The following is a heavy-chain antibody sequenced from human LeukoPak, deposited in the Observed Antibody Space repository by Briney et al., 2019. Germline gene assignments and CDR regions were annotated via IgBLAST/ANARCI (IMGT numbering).Heavy chain of an antibody. D-gene: IGHD2-21*01. CDR2: ISVYNDNT. V-gene: IGHV1-18*01. Sequence: ASVKLSCKASGYTFTSYGMSWVRQAPAQGLEWMGWISVYNDNTNYAQKLQGRVTMTTDTSTSTAYMELSSLRSDDTAVYYCERDERVYLWNDYYGMDFWGQGTTVTVSS. CDR1: GYTFTSYG. J-gene: IGHJ6*02. CDR3: ERDERVYLWNDYYGMDF.